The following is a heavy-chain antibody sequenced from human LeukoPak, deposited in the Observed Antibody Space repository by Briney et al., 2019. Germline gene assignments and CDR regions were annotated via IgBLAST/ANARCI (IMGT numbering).Heavy chain of an antibody. CDR2: INLNSRTI. D-gene: IGHD2-15*01. V-gene: IGHV3-48*01. Sequence: GGSLRLSCAASGFTFSTYGMNWVRQAPGKGLEWVSYINLNSRTIDYADSVKGRFTISRDNSKNTLYLQMNSLRAEDTAVYYCAKDRYCSGGSCYSGWFDPWGQGTLVTVSS. CDR3: AKDRYCSGGSCYSGWFDP. J-gene: IGHJ5*02. CDR1: GFTFSTYG.